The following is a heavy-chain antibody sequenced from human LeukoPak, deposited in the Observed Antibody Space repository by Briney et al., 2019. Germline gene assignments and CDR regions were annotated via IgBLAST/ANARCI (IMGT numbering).Heavy chain of an antibody. Sequence: GGSLRLSCAASGFTFSSYAMHWVRQAPGKGLEWVAVISYDGSNKYYADSVKGRFTISRDNSKNTLYLQMNSLRAEDTAVYYCARDVAAESLYYFDYWGQGTLVTVSS. CDR2: ISYDGSNK. CDR1: GFTFSSYA. D-gene: IGHD6-13*01. J-gene: IGHJ4*02. CDR3: ARDVAAESLYYFDY. V-gene: IGHV3-30*04.